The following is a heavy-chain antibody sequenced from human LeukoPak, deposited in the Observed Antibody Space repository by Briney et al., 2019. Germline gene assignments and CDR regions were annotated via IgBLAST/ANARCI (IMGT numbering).Heavy chain of an antibody. D-gene: IGHD1-26*01. V-gene: IGHV3-64*02. CDR1: GFTFSNAG. J-gene: IGHJ4*02. CDR3: ARGEPFLWEPLVY. CDR2: IRSNGGRT. Sequence: PGGSLRLSCAASGFTFSNAGMHWVRQAPGKGLEYVSVIRSNGGRTYYADSVKGRFTISRDNSKNTLYLQMGSLRAEDMAIYYCARGEPFLWEPLVYWGQGALVTVSS.